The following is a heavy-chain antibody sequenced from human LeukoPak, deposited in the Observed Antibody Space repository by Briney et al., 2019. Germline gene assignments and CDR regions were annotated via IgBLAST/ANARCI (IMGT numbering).Heavy chain of an antibody. D-gene: IGHD6-13*01. J-gene: IGHJ4*02. Sequence: GGSLRLSCAASGFTFSSYDMHWVRQATGKGLEWVSAIGTAGDTYYPGSVKGRFTISRENAKNPLYLQMNSLRAGDTAVYYCARSLGIAAAGTGFDYWGQGTLVTVSS. V-gene: IGHV3-13*01. CDR1: GFTFSSYD. CDR2: IGTAGDT. CDR3: ARSLGIAAAGTGFDY.